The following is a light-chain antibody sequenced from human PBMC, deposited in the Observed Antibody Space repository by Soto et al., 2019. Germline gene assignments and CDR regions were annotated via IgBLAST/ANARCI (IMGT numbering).Light chain of an antibody. J-gene: IGKJ2*01. CDR3: QKFYTTPPMYT. Sequence: DIVMTQSPDSLAVSLGERATINCKSSQSVLYSSNNKNYLAWYQQKPGQPPKLLIYWASTRESGVPDRFSGSGSGTDFPLTISTLQAEDVAVYSCQKFYTTPPMYTFGQGTKLEIK. CDR2: WAS. V-gene: IGKV4-1*01. CDR1: QSVLYSSNNKNY.